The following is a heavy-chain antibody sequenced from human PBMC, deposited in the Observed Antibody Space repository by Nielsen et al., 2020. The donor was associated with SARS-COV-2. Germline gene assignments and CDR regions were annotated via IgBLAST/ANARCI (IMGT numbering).Heavy chain of an antibody. CDR1: GFTFSSYA. D-gene: IGHD1-26*01. Sequence: GESLKISCAASGFTFSSYAMSWVRQAPGKGLEWVSAISGSGGSTNYADSVKGRFTISRDNAKNSLYLQMNSLRAGDTAVYYCARGGGSYDDYWGQGTLVTVSS. CDR3: ARGGGSYDDY. CDR2: ISGSGGST. V-gene: IGHV3-23*01. J-gene: IGHJ4*02.